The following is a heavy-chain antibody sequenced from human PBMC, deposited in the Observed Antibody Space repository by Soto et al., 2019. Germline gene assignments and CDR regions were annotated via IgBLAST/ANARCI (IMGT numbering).Heavy chain of an antibody. J-gene: IGHJ4*02. CDR1: GFTFSSYA. CDR3: ARVAY. CDR2: ISGSGGGT. Sequence: PGGSLRLSCAASGFTFSSYAMSWVRQAPGKGLEWVSSISGSGGGTYYADSVKGRFTFSRDNAQNSLFLQMNTLRPEDTAMYYCARVAYWGPGTQVTVSS. V-gene: IGHV3-23*01.